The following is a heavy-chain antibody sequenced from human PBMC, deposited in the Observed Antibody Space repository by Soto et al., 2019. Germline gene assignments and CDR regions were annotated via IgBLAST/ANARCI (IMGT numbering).Heavy chain of an antibody. Sequence: QVQLVQSGAEVKKPGSSVKVSCKASGGTFSSYAISWVRQAPGQGLEWMGGIIPIFGTANYAQKFQGRVTITADESTSTAYMELSTLRSEDTAVYYCARGPYYYDSSGYGASYWGQGTLVTVSS. V-gene: IGHV1-69*01. CDR3: ARGPYYYDSSGYGASY. J-gene: IGHJ4*02. CDR2: IIPIFGTA. D-gene: IGHD3-22*01. CDR1: GGTFSSYA.